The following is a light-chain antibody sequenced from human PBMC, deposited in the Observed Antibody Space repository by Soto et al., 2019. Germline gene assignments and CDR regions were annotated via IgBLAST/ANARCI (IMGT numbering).Light chain of an antibody. J-gene: IGKJ5*01. V-gene: IGKV3-11*01. Sequence: EIVLTQSPATLSLSPGERATLSCRASQSVSSYLACYQQKPGQAPTLLIYDASTRATGIPARFSGSGSGSGFTLTISSLEREDVAVYYCQQRSNWPPITFGQGTRREIK. CDR2: DAS. CDR1: QSVSSY. CDR3: QQRSNWPPIT.